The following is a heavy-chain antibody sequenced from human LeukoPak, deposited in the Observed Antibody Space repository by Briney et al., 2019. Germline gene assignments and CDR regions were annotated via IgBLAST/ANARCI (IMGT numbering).Heavy chain of an antibody. CDR1: GGSISGYF. V-gene: IGHV4-59*08. Sequence: SETLSLTCAVSGGSISGYFWSWSRQPPGKGLEWIGYIYYTGSTIYNPSLRSRVTMSVDVYKNQFSLDLTSVTAADTAVYYCARHDPVGHFLRGMDVWGQGTTVTVSS. CDR2: IYYTGST. CDR3: ARHDPVGHFLRGMDV. D-gene: IGHD2/OR15-2a*01. J-gene: IGHJ6*02.